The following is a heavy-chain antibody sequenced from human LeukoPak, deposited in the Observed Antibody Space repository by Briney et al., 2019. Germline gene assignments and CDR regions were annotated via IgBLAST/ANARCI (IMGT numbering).Heavy chain of an antibody. Sequence: SETLSLTCAVSGASISSRNWGSWGRPPPGKGREWIGEIYDSGSTNYNPSLKRRVTISVDTSKNQFSLKLSSVTAADTAVYYCARSAHGYGFDYWGQGTLVTVSS. CDR2: IYDSGST. CDR3: ARSAHGYGFDY. CDR1: GASISSRNW. V-gene: IGHV4-4*02. D-gene: IGHD1-1*01. J-gene: IGHJ4*02.